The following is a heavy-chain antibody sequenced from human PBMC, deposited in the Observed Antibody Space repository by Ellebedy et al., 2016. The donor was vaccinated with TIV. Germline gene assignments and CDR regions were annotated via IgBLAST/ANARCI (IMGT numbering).Heavy chain of an antibody. CDR3: ARDRLGYCGYDCYFDY. CDR1: GFTFSNFG. Sequence: GESLKISXGASGFTFSNFGMHWVRQAPGKGLEWVAAIYYDKSKEFYADSVKGRFTISRDNSKNTLYLQMNSLRAEDTAVYFCARDRLGYCGYDCYFDYWGQGTLVTVSS. J-gene: IGHJ4*02. V-gene: IGHV3-33*01. CDR2: IYYDKSKE. D-gene: IGHD2-21*02.